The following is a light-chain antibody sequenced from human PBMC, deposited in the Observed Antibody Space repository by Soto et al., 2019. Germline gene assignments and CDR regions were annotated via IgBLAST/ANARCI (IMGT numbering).Light chain of an antibody. Sequence: EIVLTQSPATLSLSPGERATLSCRASQSVNSFLAWYQQKPGQAPRLLIYDASNSANGIPARFSGGGSGTDFTLTSSSLEPEDFAVYDCQQRDTGPTFGTGTKLEIK. CDR2: DAS. V-gene: IGKV3-11*01. CDR1: QSVNSF. J-gene: IGKJ2*01. CDR3: QQRDTGPT.